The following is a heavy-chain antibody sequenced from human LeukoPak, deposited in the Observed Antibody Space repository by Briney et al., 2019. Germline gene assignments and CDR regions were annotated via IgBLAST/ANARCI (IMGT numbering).Heavy chain of an antibody. CDR2: ISGSGGST. J-gene: IGHJ6*03. CDR3: ARETTIYGNYYYYMDV. V-gene: IGHV3-23*01. Sequence: GGSLRLSCAASGFTFSSYAMNWVRQAPGKGLEWVSAISGSGGSTYYADSVKGRFTISRDNSKNTLYLQMNSLRAEDTAVYYCARETTIYGNYYYYMDVWGKGTTVTISS. D-gene: IGHD1/OR15-1a*01. CDR1: GFTFSSYA.